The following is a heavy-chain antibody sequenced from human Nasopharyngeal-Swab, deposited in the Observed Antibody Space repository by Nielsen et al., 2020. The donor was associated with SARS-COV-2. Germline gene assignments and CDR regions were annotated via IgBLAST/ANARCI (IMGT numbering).Heavy chain of an antibody. Sequence: SETLSLTCTVSGGSISSGGYYWSWIRQHPGKGLEWIGYIYYSGSTYYNPSLKSRVTISVDTSKNQFSLKLSSVTAADTAVYYCARGLRDYVWGSYRYYFDYWGQGTLVTVSS. V-gene: IGHV4-31*03. D-gene: IGHD3-16*02. CDR3: ARGLRDYVWGSYRYYFDY. CDR2: IYYSGST. CDR1: GGSISSGGYY. J-gene: IGHJ4*02.